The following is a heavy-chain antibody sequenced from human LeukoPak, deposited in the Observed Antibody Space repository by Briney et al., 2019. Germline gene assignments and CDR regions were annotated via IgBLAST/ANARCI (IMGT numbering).Heavy chain of an antibody. V-gene: IGHV1-46*01. J-gene: IGHJ5*02. CDR1: GYTFTSYY. CDR3: AREGRNREWFDP. Sequence: ASVKASCKASGYTFTSYYMHWVRQAPGQGLEWMGIINPSGGSTSYAQKFQGRVTMTRDTSTSTVYMELSSLRSEDTAVYYCAREGRNREWFDPWGQGTLVTVSS. CDR2: INPSGGST.